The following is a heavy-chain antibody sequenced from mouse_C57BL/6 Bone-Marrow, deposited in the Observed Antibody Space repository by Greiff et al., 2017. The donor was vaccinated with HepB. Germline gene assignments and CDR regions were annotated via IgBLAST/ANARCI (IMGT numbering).Heavy chain of an antibody. Sequence: VQLQQSGPELVKPGASVKIPCKASGYTFTDYNMDWVKQSPGKSLEWIGDINPNNGGTIYNQKFKGKATLTVDKSSSTAYMELRSLTSEDTAVYYCARRPKMLYEFAYWGQGTLVTVSA. V-gene: IGHV1-18*01. CDR3: ARRPKMLYEFAY. CDR1: GYTFTDYN. D-gene: IGHD2-14*01. CDR2: INPNNGGT. J-gene: IGHJ3*01.